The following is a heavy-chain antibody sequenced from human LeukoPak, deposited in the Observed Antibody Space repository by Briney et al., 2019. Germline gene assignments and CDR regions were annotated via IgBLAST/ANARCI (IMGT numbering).Heavy chain of an antibody. D-gene: IGHD3-22*01. CDR1: GYTFTDYG. V-gene: IGHV1-18*01. CDR2: ISAYNGNT. J-gene: IGHJ1*01. CDR3: ATSYYDSSGYYYIAEYFQH. Sequence: GASVKVSCKTSGYTFTDYGISWVRQAPGQGGEWMGWISAYNGNTNSAQKLQGRVTITTDTSTRTAYMELRSLRSDDTAVYYCATSYYDSSGYYYIAEYFQHWGQGTLVTVSS.